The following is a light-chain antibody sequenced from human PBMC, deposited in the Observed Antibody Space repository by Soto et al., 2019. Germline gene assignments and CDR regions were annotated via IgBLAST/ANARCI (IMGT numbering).Light chain of an antibody. CDR3: AAWDDSLNARWV. CDR1: RSNIGSNA. J-gene: IGLJ3*02. V-gene: IGLV1-44*01. CDR2: NDN. Sequence: QLVLTQPPSASGTPGQRVTISCSGSRSNIGSNAVSWYQQLPGTAPKLLIYNDNQRPSGVPDRFSASKSGTSASLAISGLQSEDEADYYCAAWDDSLNARWVFGGGTKLTVL.